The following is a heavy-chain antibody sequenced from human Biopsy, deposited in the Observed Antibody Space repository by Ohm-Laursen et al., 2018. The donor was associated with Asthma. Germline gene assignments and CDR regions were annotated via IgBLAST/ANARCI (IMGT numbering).Heavy chain of an antibody. CDR2: IYWDDDK. V-gene: IGHV2-5*02. CDR3: AHRLCIGGACYDAFDI. Sequence: PTQTLTLTCTFSGFSLKIGAVGVGWIRQPPGKALEWLARIYWDDDKRYSSSLKSRLTITKDTSKNQVVLTMTNMDPVDTATYYCAHRLCIGGACYDAFDIWGQGTMVTVSS. J-gene: IGHJ3*02. CDR1: GFSLKIGAVG. D-gene: IGHD2-8*02.